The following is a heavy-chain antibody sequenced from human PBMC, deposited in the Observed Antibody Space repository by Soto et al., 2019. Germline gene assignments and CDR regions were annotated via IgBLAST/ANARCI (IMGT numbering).Heavy chain of an antibody. CDR2: ISYDGTNK. Sequence: QVQLVESGGGVVQPGRSLRLSCAASGFSFSISPMHWVRQAPGKGPEWVALISYDGTNKFDADSVKGRFTISRDNSKSTLYLQVDSLRPEDAAVYYCARDPKTSGGQNWAFNYFDSWGQGTLVTVSS. J-gene: IGHJ4*02. CDR3: ARDPKTSGGQNWAFNYFDS. D-gene: IGHD7-27*01. CDR1: GFSFSISP. V-gene: IGHV3-30-3*01.